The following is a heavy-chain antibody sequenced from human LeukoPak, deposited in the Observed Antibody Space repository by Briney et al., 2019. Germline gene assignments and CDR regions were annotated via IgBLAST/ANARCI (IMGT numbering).Heavy chain of an antibody. Sequence: ASVKVSCKASGYTFTSYYMHWVRQAPGQGLEWMGIINPSGGSTSYAQKFQGRVTMTRDTSTSTVYMELSRLRSDDTAVYYCARGSGYYDSSGSSYDYWGQGTLVTVSS. CDR2: INPSGGST. J-gene: IGHJ4*02. CDR1: GYTFTSYY. D-gene: IGHD3-22*01. V-gene: IGHV1-46*01. CDR3: ARGSGYYDSSGSSYDY.